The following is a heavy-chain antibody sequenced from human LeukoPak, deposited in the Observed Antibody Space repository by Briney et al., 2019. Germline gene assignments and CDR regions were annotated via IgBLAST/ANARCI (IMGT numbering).Heavy chain of an antibody. D-gene: IGHD2-21*02. J-gene: IGHJ4*02. Sequence: GGSLRLSCAASGFTFSNYAMTWVRQAPGKGLEWVSSISGSGTYYADSVKGRFTISRDNSKNTLYLQMNSLRAEDTALYYCAKRAGDYYFDYWGQGTLVTVSS. CDR2: ISGSGT. CDR1: GFTFSNYA. CDR3: AKRAGDYYFDY. V-gene: IGHV3-23*01.